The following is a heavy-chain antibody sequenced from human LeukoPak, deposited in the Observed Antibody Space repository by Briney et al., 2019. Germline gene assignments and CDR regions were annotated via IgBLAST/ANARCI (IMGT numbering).Heavy chain of an antibody. CDR1: GFTFNNYA. CDR2: IFGSGGSG. V-gene: IGHV3-23*01. CDR3: TKTTTGYSSGQYPGWPADH. Sequence: GGSLRLSCTASGFTFNNYAMYWVRQAPRKGLEWVADIFGSGGSGHYADSVKGRFTISRDNSKNTVYLQMDSLRGEDTAVYYCTKTTTGYSSGQYPGWPADHWGQGALVTVSS. J-gene: IGHJ4*02. D-gene: IGHD3-22*01.